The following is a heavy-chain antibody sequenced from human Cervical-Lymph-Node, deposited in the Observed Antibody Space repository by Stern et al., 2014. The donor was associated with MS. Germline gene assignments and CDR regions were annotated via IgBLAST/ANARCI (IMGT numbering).Heavy chain of an antibody. V-gene: IGHV1-18*01. CDR1: GYTFSRLG. J-gene: IGHJ5*02. CDR3: ASGCLEGFDP. Sequence: MQLVESGAEVKKPGASVKVSCKASGYTFSRLGISWVRQAPGQGLEWMGWISAYNGNTTYAQKFQGRVTLTTDTSTSAAYMELRGLTSDDTGVYYWASGCLEGFDPWGQGTLVTVSS. CDR2: ISAYNGNT. D-gene: IGHD3-3*01.